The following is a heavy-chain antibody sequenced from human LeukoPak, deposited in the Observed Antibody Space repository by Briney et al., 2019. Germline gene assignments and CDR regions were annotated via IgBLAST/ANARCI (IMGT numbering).Heavy chain of an antibody. J-gene: IGHJ4*02. CDR1: GFTFSSYA. CDR2: ISYDGSNK. D-gene: IGHD6-13*01. V-gene: IGHV3-30-3*01. Sequence: GRSLRLSCAASGFTFSSYAMHWVRQAPGKGLEWVAVISYDGSNKYYADSVKGRFTISRDNSKNTLYLQMNSLRAEDTAVYYCAKDAYIAAAGTVYFDYWGQGTLVTVSS. CDR3: AKDAYIAAAGTVYFDY.